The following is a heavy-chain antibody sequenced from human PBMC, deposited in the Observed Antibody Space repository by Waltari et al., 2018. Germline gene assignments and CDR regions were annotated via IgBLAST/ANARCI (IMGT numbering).Heavy chain of an antibody. J-gene: IGHJ3*01. D-gene: IGHD2-21*01. Sequence: EVQLVESGGGLVPPGGSLRLHCAASGFTFSAHWLHGVSQAPGKGLVWVSRIDNDGNTPAYADSVKGRFTVSRDNAKNTLFLQMSSLRADDTAVYYCARAYCASDCYRAYDAFDVWGQGTMVTVSS. CDR3: ARAYCASDCYRAYDAFDV. CDR2: IDNDGNTP. CDR1: GFTFSAHW. V-gene: IGHV3-74*01.